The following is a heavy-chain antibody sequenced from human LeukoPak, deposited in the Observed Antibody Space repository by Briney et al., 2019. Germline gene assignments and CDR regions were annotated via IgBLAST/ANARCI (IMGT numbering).Heavy chain of an antibody. D-gene: IGHD6-13*01. CDR2: ISYDGSNK. CDR3: ARDAGGQYSSSWYQGYNWFDP. CDR1: GFTFSSYW. Sequence: PGGSLRLSCAASGFTFSSYWMSWVRQAPGKGLEWVAVISYDGSNKYYADSVKGRFTISRDNSKNTLYLQMNSLRAEDTAVYYCARDAGGQYSSSWYQGYNWFDPWGQGTLVTVSS. J-gene: IGHJ5*02. V-gene: IGHV3-30*03.